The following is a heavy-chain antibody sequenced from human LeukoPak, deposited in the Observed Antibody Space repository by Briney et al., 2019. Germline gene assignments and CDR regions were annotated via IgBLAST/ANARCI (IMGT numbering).Heavy chain of an antibody. D-gene: IGHD1-26*01. CDR2: ISSSSSYI. Sequence: GGSLRLSCAASGFTFSSYSMNWVRQAPGKGLEWVSSISSSSSYIYYADSVKGRFTISRDNAKNSLYLQMNSLRAEDTAVYYCARFIVGARGGDYWGQGTLVTVSS. J-gene: IGHJ4*02. V-gene: IGHV3-21*01. CDR1: GFTFSSYS. CDR3: ARFIVGARGGDY.